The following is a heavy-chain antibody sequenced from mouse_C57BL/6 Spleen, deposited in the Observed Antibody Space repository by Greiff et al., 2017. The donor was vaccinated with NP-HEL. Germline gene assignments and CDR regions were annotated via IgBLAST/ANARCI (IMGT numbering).Heavy chain of an antibody. V-gene: IGHV1-69*01. CDR3: ALLRSVGGFDY. D-gene: IGHD1-1*01. CDR2: IDPSDSYT. J-gene: IGHJ2*01. CDR1: GYTFTSYW. Sequence: VQLQQPGAELVMPGASVKLSCKASGYTFTSYWMHWVKQRPGQGLEWIGEIDPSDSYTNYNQKFKGKSTLTVDKSSSTAYMQLSSLTSEDSAVYYCALLRSVGGFDYWGQGTTLTVSS.